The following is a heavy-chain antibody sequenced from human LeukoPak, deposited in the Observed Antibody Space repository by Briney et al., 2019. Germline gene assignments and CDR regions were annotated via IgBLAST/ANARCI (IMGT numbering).Heavy chain of an antibody. V-gene: IGHV3-21*01. D-gene: IGHD3-22*01. CDR1: GYAFSSFS. CDR2: ISVRSNYI. J-gene: IGHJ4*02. CDR3: VRLRRNSDTSGYYYYYDF. Sequence: GGSLRLSCVASGYAFSSFSINWVRQAPGKGLEWVSSISVRSNYIYYADSVRGRFSISRDDARDSLFLQMNSLRAEDTAVYYCVRLRRNSDTSGYYYYYDFWGQGTLVTVSS.